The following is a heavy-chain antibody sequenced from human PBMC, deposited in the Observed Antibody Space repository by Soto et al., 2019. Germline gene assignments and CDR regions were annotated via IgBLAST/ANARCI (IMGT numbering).Heavy chain of an antibody. CDR2: ISKSGSVI. D-gene: IGHD3-3*01. V-gene: IGHV3-48*03. CDR1: GLSFSSYE. CDR3: ASVMLRFSYGIDV. J-gene: IGHJ6*02. Sequence: GGSLRLSCAASGLSFSSYEMHWVRQAPGKGLEWVSYISKSGSVIYYTDSVKGRFTISRDNAKNLLYLEMNSLRAEGTAVYFCASVMLRFSYGIDVWGQGTTVTVSS.